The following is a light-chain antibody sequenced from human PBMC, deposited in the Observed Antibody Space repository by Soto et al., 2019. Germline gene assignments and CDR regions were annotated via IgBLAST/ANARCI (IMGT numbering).Light chain of an antibody. CDR2: LGS. CDR3: MQGLEAQSN. J-gene: IGKJ3*01. Sequence: DIVMTQSPLSLPVTPGEPASISCRSSQSLLYSNGYNYLDWYLQKPGQSPQLLIYLGSNRASGVPDRFSGSGSGTDFTLKISRVEADDVGVYYCMQGLEAQSNFGPGAKADI. CDR1: QSLLYSNGYNY. V-gene: IGKV2-28*01.